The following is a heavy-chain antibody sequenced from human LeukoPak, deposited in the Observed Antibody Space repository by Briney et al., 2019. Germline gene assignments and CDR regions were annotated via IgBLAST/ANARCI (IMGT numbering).Heavy chain of an antibody. Sequence: AGGSLRLSCAASGFTFSSYEMNWVRQAPGKGLEWVSYISSSGTTIYYADSVKGRFTISRDNAKNSLYLQMNSLRAEDTAIYYCARVTFKYFDYWGQGTLVTVSS. D-gene: IGHD1-14*01. CDR1: GFTFSSYE. CDR3: ARVTFKYFDY. J-gene: IGHJ4*02. V-gene: IGHV3-48*03. CDR2: ISSSGTTI.